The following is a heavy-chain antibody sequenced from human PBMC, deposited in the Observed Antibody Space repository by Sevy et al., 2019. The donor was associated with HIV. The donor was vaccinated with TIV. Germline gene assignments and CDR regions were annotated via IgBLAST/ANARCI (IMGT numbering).Heavy chain of an antibody. Sequence: GGSLRLSCAASGFTFSSYGMHWVRQAPGKGLEWVAVISYDGSNKYYTDSVEGRFTISRDNSKNTLYLQMNSLRTEDTAVYYCANAPHVSSWNNFDYWGQGTLVTVSS. CDR2: ISYDGSNK. V-gene: IGHV3-30*18. D-gene: IGHD6-13*01. J-gene: IGHJ4*02. CDR3: ANAPHVSSWNNFDY. CDR1: GFTFSSYG.